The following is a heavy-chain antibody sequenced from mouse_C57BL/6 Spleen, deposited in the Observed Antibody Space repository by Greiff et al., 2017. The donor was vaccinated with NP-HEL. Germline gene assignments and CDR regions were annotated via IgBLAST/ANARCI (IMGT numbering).Heavy chain of an antibody. CDR2: IDPSDSYT. D-gene: IGHD1-1*01. CDR1: GYTFTSYW. J-gene: IGHJ2*01. V-gene: IGHV1-69*01. Sequence: QVQLQQSGAELVMPGASVKLSCKASGYTFTSYWMHWVKQRPGQGLEWIGEIDPSDSYTNYNQKFKGKSTLTVDKSSSTAYMQLSSLTSEDSAVYYCASGLLRSYYFDYWGQGTTLTVSS. CDR3: ASGLLRSYYFDY.